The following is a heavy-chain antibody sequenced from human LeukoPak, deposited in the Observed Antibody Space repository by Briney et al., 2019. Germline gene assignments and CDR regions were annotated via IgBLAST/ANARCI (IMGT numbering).Heavy chain of an antibody. Sequence: GGSLRLSCAASGFTLSSYAMTWVRQAPGKGLEWVAVISYDGSNKYYADSVKGRFTISRDNSKNTLYLQMNSLRAEDTAVYYCARGGKYSSSSFDYWGQGTLVTVSS. CDR1: GFTLSSYA. CDR3: ARGGKYSSSSFDY. V-gene: IGHV3-30-3*01. D-gene: IGHD6-6*01. CDR2: ISYDGSNK. J-gene: IGHJ4*02.